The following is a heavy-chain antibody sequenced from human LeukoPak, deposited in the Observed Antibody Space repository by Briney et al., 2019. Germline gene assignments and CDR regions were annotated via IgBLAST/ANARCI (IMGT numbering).Heavy chain of an antibody. CDR3: ARDYQGAAAGVYNWFDP. D-gene: IGHD6-13*01. V-gene: IGHV1-69*06. CDR1: GYTFTSYA. CDR2: IIPIFGTA. J-gene: IGHJ5*02. Sequence: ASVKVSCKASGYTFTSYAMNWVRQAPGQGLEWMGGIIPIFGTANYAQKFQGRVTITADKSTSTAYMELSSLRSEDTAVYYCARDYQGAAAGVYNWFDPWGQGTLVTVSS.